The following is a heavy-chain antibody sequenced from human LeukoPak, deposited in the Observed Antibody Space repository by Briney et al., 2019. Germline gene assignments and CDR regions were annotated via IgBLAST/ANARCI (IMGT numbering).Heavy chain of an antibody. D-gene: IGHD1-26*01. CDR2: ISYDGSNK. V-gene: IGHV3-30*18. J-gene: IGHJ4*02. CDR1: GFTFSSYG. CDR3: AKALPRIVGATEGVDY. Sequence: PGGSLRLSCAASGFTFSSYGMLWVRQAPGKGLEWVAVISYDGSNKYYADSVKGRFTISRDNSKNTLYLQMNSLRAEDTAVYYCAKALPRIVGATEGVDYWGQGTLVTVSS.